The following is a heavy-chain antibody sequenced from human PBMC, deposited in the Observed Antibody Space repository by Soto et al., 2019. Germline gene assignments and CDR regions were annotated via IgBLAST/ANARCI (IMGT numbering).Heavy chain of an antibody. CDR2: IKSKTDGGTT. Sequence: VQLVESGGGFVKPGGSLRLSCAASGLTFSNVWMNWVRQAPGKGLEWVGHIKSKTDGGTTDYAAPVKGRFTISRDDSKNTLYLQMNSLKIDCSLVYYSTLDIWPYFLPDYWGQGTLVTVSP. CDR1: GLTFSNVW. J-gene: IGHJ4*02. D-gene: IGHD1-26*01. CDR3: TLDIWPYFLPDY. V-gene: IGHV3-15*07.